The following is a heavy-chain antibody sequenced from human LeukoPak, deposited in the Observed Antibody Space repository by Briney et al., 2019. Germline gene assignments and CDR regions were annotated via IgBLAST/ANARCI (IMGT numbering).Heavy chain of an antibody. CDR3: ARDWNERRGVHLDY. D-gene: IGHD1-1*01. J-gene: IGHJ4*02. CDR1: EVTFRSYG. Sequence: GASVKVSCKASEVTFRSYGISWVRQAPGQGREWLGTVLPFLGTSNYPQKFLGSVTITADKATTTAYMELINLRSDDTAVYYCARDWNERRGVHLDYWGQGTLVTVSS. CDR2: VLPFLGTS. V-gene: IGHV1-69*04.